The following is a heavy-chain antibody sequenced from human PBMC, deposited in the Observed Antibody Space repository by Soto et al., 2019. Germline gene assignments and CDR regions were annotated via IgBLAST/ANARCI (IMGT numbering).Heavy chain of an antibody. CDR2: INHSGST. D-gene: IGHD6-19*01. Sequence: QVQLQQWGAGLLKPSETLSLTCAVYGGSFSGYYWSWIRQPPGKGLEWIGEINHSGSTNYNPSLKSRVPISVDTSKNQFSLKLSSVTAADTAVYYCAREGLAVAGKPNWFDPWGQGTLVTVSS. CDR1: GGSFSGYY. V-gene: IGHV4-34*01. CDR3: AREGLAVAGKPNWFDP. J-gene: IGHJ5*02.